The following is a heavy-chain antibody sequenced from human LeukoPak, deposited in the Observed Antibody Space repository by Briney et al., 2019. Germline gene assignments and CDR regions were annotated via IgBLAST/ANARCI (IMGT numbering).Heavy chain of an antibody. CDR2: IRSKAYGGTT. CDR3: TRVPYDYVWGSYRYAWFDP. D-gene: IGHD3-16*02. CDR1: GFTFGDYA. V-gene: IGHV3-49*04. Sequence: GGSLRLSCTASGFTFGDYAMSWVRQAPGKGLEWVGFIRSKAYGGTTEYAASVKGRFTISRDDSKSIAYLQMNSLKTEDTAVYYYTRVPYDYVWGSYRYAWFDPWGQGTLVTVSS. J-gene: IGHJ5*02.